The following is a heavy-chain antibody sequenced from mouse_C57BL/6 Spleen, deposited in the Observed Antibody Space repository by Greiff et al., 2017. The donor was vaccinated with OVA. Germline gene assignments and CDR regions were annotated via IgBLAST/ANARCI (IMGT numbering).Heavy chain of an antibody. CDR2: INYDGSST. CDR3: AREDYFAWYAY. V-gene: IGHV5-16*01. D-gene: IGHD1-1*01. CDR1: GFTFSDYY. J-gene: IGHJ3*01. Sequence: EVHLVESEGGLVQPGSSMKFSCTASGFTFSDYYMAWVRQVPEKGLEWVANINYDGSSTYYLDSLTGRFIISRDNAKNILYLQMSRLKSEDIATYYCAREDYFAWYAYWGQGTLVTVSA.